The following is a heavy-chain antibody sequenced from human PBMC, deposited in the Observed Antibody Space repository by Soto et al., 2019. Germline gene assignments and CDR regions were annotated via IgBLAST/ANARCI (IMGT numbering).Heavy chain of an antibody. CDR3: ARHDSGRRGY. J-gene: IGHJ4*02. D-gene: IGHD1-26*01. CDR2: ISYDGSNK. V-gene: IGHV3-30-3*01. CDR1: GFTFSSYA. Sequence: QVQLVESGGGVVQPGRSLRLSCGASGFTFSSYAMHWVRQAPGKGLEWVAVISYDGSNKYYADSVKGRFTISRDNSKNTLYLHMNSMRAEDTAVYYCARHDSGRRGYWGQGTLVTVSS.